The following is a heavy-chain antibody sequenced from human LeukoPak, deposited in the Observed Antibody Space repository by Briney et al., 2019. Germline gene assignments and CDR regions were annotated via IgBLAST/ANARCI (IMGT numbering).Heavy chain of an antibody. J-gene: IGHJ4*02. V-gene: IGHV3-11*06. D-gene: IGHD3-22*01. CDR3: ARDDYYDSSGYYSY. CDR2: ISSGSTYT. Sequence: GGSLRLSCAASGFTFTDHYMSWIRQAPGKGLEWVSYISSGSTYTNYADSVKGRFTISRDNAKNSLYLQMNSLRAEDTAVYYCARDDYYDSSGYYSYWGQGTLVTVSS. CDR1: GFTFTDHY.